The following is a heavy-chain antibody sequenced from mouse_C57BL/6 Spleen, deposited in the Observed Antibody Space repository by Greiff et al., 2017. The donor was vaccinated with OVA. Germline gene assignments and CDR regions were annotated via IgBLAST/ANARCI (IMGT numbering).Heavy chain of an antibody. CDR1: GYTFTSYW. CDR3: ASNRYYAMDY. J-gene: IGHJ4*01. CDR2: IDPNSGGT. Sequence: QVQLQQPGAELVKPGASVTLSCKASGYTFTSYWMHWVKQRPGRGLEWIGRIDPNSGGTKYNEKFKSKATMPVDKPSSTAYMQLSSLTSEDSAVYYSASNRYYAMDYWGQGTSVTVSS. V-gene: IGHV1-72*01.